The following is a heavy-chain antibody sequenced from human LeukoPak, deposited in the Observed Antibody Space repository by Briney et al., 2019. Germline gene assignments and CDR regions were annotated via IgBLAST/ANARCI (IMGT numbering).Heavy chain of an antibody. Sequence: GGSLRLSCAASGFTFSIYARSWVRQAPGKGLEWVSAISGSGGSTYYADSVKGRFTISRDNSKNTLYLQMNSLRVEDTAVYYCAKDRYDSSGPTGGYWGQGILVTVSS. J-gene: IGHJ4*02. CDR2: ISGSGGST. D-gene: IGHD3-22*01. CDR3: AKDRYDSSGPTGGY. CDR1: GFTFSIYA. V-gene: IGHV3-23*01.